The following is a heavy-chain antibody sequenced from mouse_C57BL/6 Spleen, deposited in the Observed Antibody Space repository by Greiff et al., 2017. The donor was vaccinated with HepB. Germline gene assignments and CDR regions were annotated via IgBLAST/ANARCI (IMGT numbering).Heavy chain of an antibody. V-gene: IGHV1-81*01. CDR1: GYTFTSYG. D-gene: IGHD1-1*01. Sequence: VQRVESGAELARPGASVKLSCKASGYTFTSYGISWVKQRTGQGLEWIGEIYPRSGNTYYNEKFKGKANLTADKSSSTAYMELRSLTSEDSAVYFCARDYYGSSGFDYWGQGTTLTVSS. CDR3: ARDYYGSSGFDY. J-gene: IGHJ2*01. CDR2: IYPRSGNT.